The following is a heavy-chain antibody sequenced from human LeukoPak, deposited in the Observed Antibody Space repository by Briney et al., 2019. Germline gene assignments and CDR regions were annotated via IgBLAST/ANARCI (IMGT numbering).Heavy chain of an antibody. D-gene: IGHD3-10*01. V-gene: IGHV4-34*01. CDR3: ARGWYYYGSGSYYYDY. CDR2: INHSGST. CDR1: GFTFSSFA. Sequence: PGGSLRLSCAASGFTFSSFAMSWIRQPPGKGLEWIGEINHSGSTNYNPSLKSRVTISVDTSKNQFSLKLSSVTAADTAVYYCARGWYYYGSGSYYYDYWGQGTLVTVSS. J-gene: IGHJ4*02.